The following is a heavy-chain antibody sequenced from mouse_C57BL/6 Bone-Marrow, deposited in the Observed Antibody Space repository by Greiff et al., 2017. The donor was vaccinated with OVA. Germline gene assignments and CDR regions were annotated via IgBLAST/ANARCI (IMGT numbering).Heavy chain of an antibody. J-gene: IGHJ1*03. D-gene: IGHD1-1*01. CDR3: ARDYGPYDWYFDV. CDR2: IDPEDGET. Sequence: EVKLQESGAELVKPGASVKLSCTASGFNIKDYYMHWVKQRTEQGLEWIGRIDPEDGETKYAPKFQGKATITADTSANTAYLQRSSLTSEDTAVDYCARDYGPYDWYFDVWGTGTTVTVSS. V-gene: IGHV14-2*01. CDR1: GFNIKDYY.